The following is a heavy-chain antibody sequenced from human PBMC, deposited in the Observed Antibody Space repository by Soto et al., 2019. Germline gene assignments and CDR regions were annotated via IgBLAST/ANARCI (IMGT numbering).Heavy chain of an antibody. CDR1: GLTVSSNS. Sequence: EVPLVESGGGLVQPGGSLRLSCAASGLTVSSNSMSWVRQAPGKGLEWVSVIYSGGSTYYADSVKGRFTISRDNSKNTLYLQMNSLRAEDTAVYYCARDFYYYGSGTMGGYFDYWGQGTLVTVSS. J-gene: IGHJ4*02. CDR2: IYSGGST. CDR3: ARDFYYYGSGTMGGYFDY. V-gene: IGHV3-66*01. D-gene: IGHD3-10*01.